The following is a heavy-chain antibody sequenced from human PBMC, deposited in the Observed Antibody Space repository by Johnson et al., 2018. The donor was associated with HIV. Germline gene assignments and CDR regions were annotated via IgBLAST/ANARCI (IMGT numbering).Heavy chain of an antibody. V-gene: IGHV3-30*04. CDR1: GFTFSSYA. Sequence: QVQLVESGGGVVQPGRSLRLSCAASGFTFSSYAMHWVRQAPDKGLEWVAVISYDGSNRYYADSVKGRFTISRDNSKNTLYLQMNSLSAEDTAVYYCARVLTTRGAFDIWGQGTMVTVSS. J-gene: IGHJ3*02. D-gene: IGHD3-9*01. CDR3: ARVLTTRGAFDI. CDR2: ISYDGSNR.